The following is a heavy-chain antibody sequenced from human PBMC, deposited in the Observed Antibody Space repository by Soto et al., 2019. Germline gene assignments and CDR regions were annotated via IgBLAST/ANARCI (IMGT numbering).Heavy chain of an antibody. CDR1: GFTFSSYW. CDR3: ARDPAYGSGDY. Sequence: GVSLRLSCAAAGFTFSSYWMHWVRQAPGKGLVWVSLINSDGSSTSYADSVKGRFTISRDNAKNTLYLQMNSLRAEDTAVYYCARDPAYGSGDYWGQGTLVTSPQ. D-gene: IGHD3-10*01. J-gene: IGHJ4*02. CDR2: INSDGSST. V-gene: IGHV3-74*01.